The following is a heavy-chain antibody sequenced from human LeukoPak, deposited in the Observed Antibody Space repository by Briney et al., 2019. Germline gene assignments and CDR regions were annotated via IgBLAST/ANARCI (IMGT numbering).Heavy chain of an antibody. CDR3: ALHSSSALFDY. CDR1: GGSFSGYY. Sequence: SETLSLTCAGYGGSFSGYYWSWIRQPPGKGLEWIGEINHSGSTNYNPSLKSRVTISVDTSKNQFYLKLSSVTAADTAVYYCALHSSSALFDYWGQGTVVTVSS. CDR2: INHSGST. J-gene: IGHJ4*02. V-gene: IGHV4-34*01. D-gene: IGHD6-6*01.